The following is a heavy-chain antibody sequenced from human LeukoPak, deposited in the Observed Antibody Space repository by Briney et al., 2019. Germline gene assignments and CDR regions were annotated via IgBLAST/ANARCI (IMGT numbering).Heavy chain of an antibody. Sequence: GAAVSVSSTPSAFRFTTNGFSRVRQAHGQGIEWVGWISAHNGKTDSAQKFQGRVTMTTDTPTSTAYMELTSLRSDDTAEYYCARVGGSGLLGEFNYWGQGTRVTVSS. CDR1: AFRFTTNG. J-gene: IGHJ4*02. V-gene: IGHV1-18*01. CDR3: ARVGGSGLLGEFNY. D-gene: IGHD1-26*01. CDR2: ISAHNGKT.